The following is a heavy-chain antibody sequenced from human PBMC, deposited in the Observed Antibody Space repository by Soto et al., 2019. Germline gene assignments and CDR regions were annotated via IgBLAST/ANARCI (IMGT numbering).Heavy chain of an antibody. Sequence: SGGSLRLSCAASGFTFSSYSMNWVRQAPGKGLEWVSSISSSSSYIYYADSVKGRFTISRDNAKNSLYLQMNSLRAEDTAVYYCARAGIVARPPYYYYGMDVWGQGTTVTVSS. J-gene: IGHJ6*02. CDR2: ISSSSSYI. D-gene: IGHD5-12*01. V-gene: IGHV3-21*01. CDR1: GFTFSSYS. CDR3: ARAGIVARPPYYYYGMDV.